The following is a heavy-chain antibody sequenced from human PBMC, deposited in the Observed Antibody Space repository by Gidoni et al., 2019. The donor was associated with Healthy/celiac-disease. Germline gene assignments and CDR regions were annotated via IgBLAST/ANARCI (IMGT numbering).Heavy chain of an antibody. Sequence: EVQLVESGGGLVQPGGSLRLSCAASGFTFSSYWMSWVRQAPGKGLEWVANIKQDGSEKYYVDSVKGRFTISRDNAKNSLYLQMNSLRAEDTAVYYCARQRHYYDSREEGYFDYWGQGTLVTVSS. CDR2: IKQDGSEK. V-gene: IGHV3-7*01. CDR1: GFTFSSYW. CDR3: ARQRHYYDSREEGYFDY. J-gene: IGHJ4*02. D-gene: IGHD3-22*01.